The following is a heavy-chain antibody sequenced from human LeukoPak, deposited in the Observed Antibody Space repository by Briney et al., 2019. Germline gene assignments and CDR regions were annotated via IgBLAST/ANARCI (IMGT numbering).Heavy chain of an antibody. J-gene: IGHJ5*02. CDR1: GFTVSSNY. CDR3: AREKRYFDWLHHPGEFDP. Sequence: PGGSLRLSCAASGFTVSSNYMSWVRQAPGKGLEWVSVIYSGGSTYYADSVKGRFTISRDNSKNTLYLQMNSLRAEDTAVYYCAREKRYFDWLHHPGEFDPWGQGTLVTVSS. D-gene: IGHD3-9*01. CDR2: IYSGGST. V-gene: IGHV3-66*01.